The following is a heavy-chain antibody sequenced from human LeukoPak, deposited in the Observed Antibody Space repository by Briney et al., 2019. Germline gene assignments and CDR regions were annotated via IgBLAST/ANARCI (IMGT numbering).Heavy chain of an antibody. J-gene: IGHJ4*02. CDR1: GFTFSSYA. Sequence: GGSLRLSCAASGFTFSSYAMSWVRQAPGKGLEWVSAIRGSGDRTHYADSVKGRFTISRDNSKNTLYLQMNSLRAEDTAVYYCARGPSGYHNTGGQGTLVTVSS. CDR3: ARGPSGYHNT. CDR2: IRGSGDRT. D-gene: IGHD5-12*01. V-gene: IGHV3-23*01.